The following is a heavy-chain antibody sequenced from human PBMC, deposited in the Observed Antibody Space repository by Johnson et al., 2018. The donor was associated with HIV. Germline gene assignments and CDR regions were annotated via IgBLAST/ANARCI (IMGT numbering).Heavy chain of an antibody. D-gene: IGHD6-19*01. V-gene: IGHV3-30-3*01. CDR2: ISYAGSNK. J-gene: IGHJ3*02. Sequence: QVQLVESGGGVVQPGRSLRLSCAASGFTFSSYAMHWVRQAPGKGLEWVAVISYAGSNKYYVDSVKGRFTISRDNSKNTLYLQMNSRRAEDTAVYYCAKESSSGWDPISFDIWGQVTMVTVSS. CDR3: AKESSSGWDPISFDI. CDR1: GFTFSSYA.